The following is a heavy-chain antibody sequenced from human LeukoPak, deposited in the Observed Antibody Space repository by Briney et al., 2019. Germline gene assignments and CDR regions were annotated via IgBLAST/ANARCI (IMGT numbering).Heavy chain of an antibody. CDR3: ARTRVATAPYYYYYGMDV. V-gene: IGHV4-38-2*01. CDR2: INHSGST. Sequence: PSETLSLTCSVSGYSFTSGHYWGWIRQPPGKGLEWIGEINHSGSTNYNPSLKSRVTISVDTSKNQFSLKLSSVTAADTAVYYCARTRVATAPYYYYYGMDVWGQGTTVTVSS. J-gene: IGHJ6*02. CDR1: GYSFTSGHY. D-gene: IGHD5-12*01.